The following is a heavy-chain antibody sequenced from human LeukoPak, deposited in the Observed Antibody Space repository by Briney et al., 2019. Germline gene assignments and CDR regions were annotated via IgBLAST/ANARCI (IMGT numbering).Heavy chain of an antibody. Sequence: ASVKVSCKTSGYTFTSYDINWVRQAPGQGLEWMGWINPNGNNRGYAQRSQGRVTMTWDTSISTAYMELSSLRSDDTAVYYCARGRAAPTGRWFDPWGQGTLVTVSS. CDR3: ARGRAAPTGRWFDP. CDR1: GYTFTSYD. V-gene: IGHV1-8*01. J-gene: IGHJ5*02. CDR2: INPNGNNR. D-gene: IGHD6-13*01.